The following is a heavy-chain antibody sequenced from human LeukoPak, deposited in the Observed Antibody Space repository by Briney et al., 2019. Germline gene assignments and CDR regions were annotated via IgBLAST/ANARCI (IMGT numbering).Heavy chain of an antibody. CDR2: VGGCGTNT. CDR1: GFTFSNYA. J-gene: IGHJ4*02. D-gene: IGHD3-10*01. Sequence: PGGSLRLSCAGSGFTFSNYAMIWVRQAPGKGLEWVSAVGGCGTNTFYADSVKGRFTISRDNSKNTLYLQMDSLRAEDTAVYYCAKLRAILLWIGDWGQGTLVTVSS. CDR3: AKLRAILLWIGD. V-gene: IGHV3-23*01.